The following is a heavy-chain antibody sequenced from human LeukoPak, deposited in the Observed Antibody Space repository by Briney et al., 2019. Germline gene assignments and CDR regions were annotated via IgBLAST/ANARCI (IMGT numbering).Heavy chain of an antibody. V-gene: IGHV4-59*08. D-gene: IGHD6-13*01. CDR3: ARGWYADFDY. Sequence: SETLSLTCTVSGGSISSYYWSWIRQPPGKGLEWIGYIYYSGSTDYNPSLKSRVTISVDTSKNQFSLKLSSVTAADTAVYYCARGWYADFDYWGQGTLVTVSS. J-gene: IGHJ4*02. CDR2: IYYSGST. CDR1: GGSISSYY.